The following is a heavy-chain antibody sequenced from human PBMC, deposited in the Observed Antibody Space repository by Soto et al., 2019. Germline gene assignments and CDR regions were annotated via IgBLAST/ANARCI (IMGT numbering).Heavy chain of an antibody. CDR2: IYYSGST. J-gene: IGHJ4*02. V-gene: IGHV4-59*01. CDR1: GGSISSYY. Sequence: QVQLQESGPGLVKPSETLSLTCTVSGGSISSYYWSWIRQPPGKGLEWIGYIYYSGSTNYNPSLKSRVTLSVDTSKNQFSLKLSSVTAADTAVYYCARGKGSSWWDYWGQGTLVTVSS. CDR3: ARGKGSSWWDY. D-gene: IGHD6-13*01.